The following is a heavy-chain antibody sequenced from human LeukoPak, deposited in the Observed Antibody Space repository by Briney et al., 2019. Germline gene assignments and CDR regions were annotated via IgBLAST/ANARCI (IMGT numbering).Heavy chain of an antibody. V-gene: IGHV3-49*04. Sequence: GRSLRLSCTASGFTFGDYAMSWVRQAPGKGLEWVGFIRSKAYGGTTEYVASVKGRFTISRDDSKSIAYLQMNSLKTEDTAVYYCTRAGERNYDFWSGYRDSYFDYWGQGTLVTVSS. J-gene: IGHJ4*02. CDR1: GFTFGDYA. D-gene: IGHD3-3*01. CDR3: TRAGERNYDFWSGYRDSYFDY. CDR2: IRSKAYGGTT.